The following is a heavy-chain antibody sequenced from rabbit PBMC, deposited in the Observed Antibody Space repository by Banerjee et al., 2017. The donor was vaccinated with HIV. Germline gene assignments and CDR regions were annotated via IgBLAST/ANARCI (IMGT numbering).Heavy chain of an antibody. CDR1: GFSFSSSYW. V-gene: IGHV1S40*01. Sequence: QSLEESGGDLVKPGASLTLTCTASGFSFSSSYWIYWVRQAPGKGLEWIGCIYAGSSGGTYYASWVNGRFTISKTSSTTVTLQMTSLTAADTATYFCARDLAGVIGWNFGLWGPGTLVTVS. J-gene: IGHJ4*01. CDR3: ARDLAGVIGWNFGL. CDR2: IYAGSSGGT. D-gene: IGHD4-1*01.